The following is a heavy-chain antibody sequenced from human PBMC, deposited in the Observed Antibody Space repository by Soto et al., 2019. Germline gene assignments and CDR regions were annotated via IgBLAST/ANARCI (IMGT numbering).Heavy chain of an antibody. V-gene: IGHV1-69*01. CDR3: ATSSSPRWDNWFDP. D-gene: IGHD6-13*01. Sequence: QVQLVQSGAEVKKPGSSMKVSCKASGGTFSNYAISWMRQAPGQGLEWMGGIIPIFAIANYAQKFQGRVTITADASARTVYMELSSLRSEDTAVYYCATSSSPRWDNWFDPWGQGTLVTVSS. J-gene: IGHJ5*02. CDR2: IIPIFAIA. CDR1: GGTFSNYA.